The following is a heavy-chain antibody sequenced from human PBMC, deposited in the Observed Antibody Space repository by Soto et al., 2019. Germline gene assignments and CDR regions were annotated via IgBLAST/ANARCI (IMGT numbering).Heavy chain of an antibody. Sequence: SETLSLTCTVSGGSISSGGYYWSWIRQHPGKGLEWIGYIYYSGSTYYNPSLKSRVTISVDTSKNQFSLKLSSVTAADTAVYYCARSPPVTTHVFDYWGQGTLVTVSS. J-gene: IGHJ4*02. CDR1: GGSISSGGYY. D-gene: IGHD4-17*01. CDR3: ARSPPVTTHVFDY. V-gene: IGHV4-31*03. CDR2: IYYSGST.